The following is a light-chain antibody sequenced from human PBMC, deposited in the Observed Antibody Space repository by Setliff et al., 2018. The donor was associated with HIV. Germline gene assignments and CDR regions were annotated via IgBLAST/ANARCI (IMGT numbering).Light chain of an antibody. CDR3: SSYADTNNFV. V-gene: IGLV2-8*01. CDR1: SSDVGGYDY. CDR2: EVN. J-gene: IGLJ1*01. Sequence: QSALTQPPSASGSPGQSVTISCTGTSSDVGGYDYVSWYQHHPGKAPKLIISEVNKRPSGVPDRFSGSKSGNTASLTVPGLQAEDEADYFCSSYADTNNFVFGSGTKV.